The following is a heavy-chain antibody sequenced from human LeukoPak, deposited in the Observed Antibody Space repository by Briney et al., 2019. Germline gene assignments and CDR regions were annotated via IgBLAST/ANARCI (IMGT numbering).Heavy chain of an antibody. D-gene: IGHD4-23*01. CDR3: ARERGGSFDY. J-gene: IGHJ4*02. Sequence: ASVKVSCKASGYTFTGYYMHCVRQAPGQGLEWMGWINPNSGGTNYAQKLQGRVTMTRDTSISTAYMELSRLRADDTAVYYCARERGGSFDYWGQGTLATVSS. V-gene: IGHV1-2*02. CDR2: INPNSGGT. CDR1: GYTFTGYY.